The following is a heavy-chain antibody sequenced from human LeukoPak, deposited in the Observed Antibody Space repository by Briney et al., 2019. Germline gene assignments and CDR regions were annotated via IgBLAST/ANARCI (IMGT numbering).Heavy chain of an antibody. V-gene: IGHV3-64*01. CDR1: GFIFSNYA. D-gene: IGHD4-17*01. Sequence: GGSLRLSCAASGFIFSNYAIHWVRQAPGKGLEYVSAISSNGGNTYYANSVKGRFTISRDNSKNMLYLEMRSLRPEDMAVYYCARVSPNTVTTLQYFDYWGQGTLVTVPS. CDR3: ARVSPNTVTTLQYFDY. CDR2: ISSNGGNT. J-gene: IGHJ4*02.